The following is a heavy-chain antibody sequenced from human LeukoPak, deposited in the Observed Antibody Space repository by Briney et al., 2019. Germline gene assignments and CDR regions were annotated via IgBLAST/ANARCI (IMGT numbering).Heavy chain of an antibody. CDR2: IYYSGST. CDR1: GGSISSYY. CDR3: ASTITMTDPSDAFDI. J-gene: IGHJ3*02. V-gene: IGHV4-59*08. D-gene: IGHD3-22*01. Sequence: PSETLSLTCTVSGGSISSYYWSWIRQPPGKGLEWIGYIYYSGSTNYNPSLKNRVTISVDTSKNQFSLKLSSVTAADTAVYYCASTITMTDPSDAFDIWGQGTMVTVSS.